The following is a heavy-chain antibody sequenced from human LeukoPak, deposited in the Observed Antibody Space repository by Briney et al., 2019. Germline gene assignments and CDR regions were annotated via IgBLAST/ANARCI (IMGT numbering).Heavy chain of an antibody. CDR1: GGSISSSSAY. CDR2: IYYSKNT. V-gene: IGHV4-39*01. J-gene: IGHJ5*02. CDR3: ARLYHDSRGYYWFDP. D-gene: IGHD3-22*01. Sequence: SETLSLTCTVSGGSISSSSAYWGWIRQPPGKGLEWIGSIYYSKNTYYNPSLKSRVTISADTSKNQFSLTLGSVSATDTAVYYCARLYHDSRGYYWFDPWGQGTLVTVSS.